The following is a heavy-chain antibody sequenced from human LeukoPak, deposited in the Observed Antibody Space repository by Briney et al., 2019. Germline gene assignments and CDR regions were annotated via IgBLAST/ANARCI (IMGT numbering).Heavy chain of an antibody. CDR1: GFTFSSYS. D-gene: IGHD2-15*01. J-gene: IGHJ4*02. CDR3: ARVEGYCSGGSCYPDY. Sequence: PGRSLRLSCAASGFTFSSYSMNWVRQAPGKGLEWVSSISSSSSYIYYADSVKGRFTISRDNAKNSLYLQMNSLRAEDTAVYYCARVEGYCSGGSCYPDYWGQGTLVTVSS. CDR2: ISSSSSYI. V-gene: IGHV3-21*01.